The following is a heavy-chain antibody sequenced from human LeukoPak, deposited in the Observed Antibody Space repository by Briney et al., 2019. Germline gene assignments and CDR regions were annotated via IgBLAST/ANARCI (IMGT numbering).Heavy chain of an antibody. CDR3: AKVADYYDTSGLDY. CDR2: IWYDGSKK. Sequence: PGRSLRLSCAASGFTFSSHGMHWVRQAPGKGLEWVAVIWYDGSKKYYGDSVKSRFIVSRDNSKNTLYLQMSSPRAEDTAVYFCAKVADYYDTSGLDYWGQGTPVTVSS. D-gene: IGHD3-22*01. J-gene: IGHJ4*02. CDR1: GFTFSSHG. V-gene: IGHV3-33*06.